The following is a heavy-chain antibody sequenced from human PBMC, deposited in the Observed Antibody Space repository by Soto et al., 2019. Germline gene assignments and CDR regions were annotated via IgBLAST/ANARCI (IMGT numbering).Heavy chain of an antibody. CDR1: GGSISSSIYY. V-gene: IGHV4-39*01. CDR2: ISYSGST. CDR3: ARRSPLREFDY. Sequence: QLQLQESGPGLVKPSETLSLTCTVSGGSISSSIYYWGGIRQPPGKGLEWIGSISYSGSTYYNPSLKSRVSISVDTSKNQFSLKLSSVTAADTAVYYSARRSPLREFDYWGQGTLVTVSS. J-gene: IGHJ4*02.